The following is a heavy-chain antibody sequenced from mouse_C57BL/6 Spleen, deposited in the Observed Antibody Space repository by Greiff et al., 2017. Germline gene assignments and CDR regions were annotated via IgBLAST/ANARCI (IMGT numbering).Heavy chain of an antibody. Sequence: VQLQQSGAELVKPGASVKISCKASGYAFSSYWMNWVKQRPGKGLEWIGQIYPGDGDTNYNGKFKGKATLTADKSSSTAYMQLSSLTSEDSAVYFCARCGGSSGGYYAMDYWGQGTSVTVSS. CDR2: IYPGDGDT. J-gene: IGHJ4*01. CDR3: ARCGGSSGGYYAMDY. V-gene: IGHV1-80*01. CDR1: GYAFSSYW. D-gene: IGHD1-1*01.